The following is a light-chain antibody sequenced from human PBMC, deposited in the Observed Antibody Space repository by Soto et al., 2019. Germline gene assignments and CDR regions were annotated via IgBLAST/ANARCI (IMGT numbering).Light chain of an antibody. CDR2: GAS. Sequence: EIVMTQSPATLSVSPGERATLSCRASQSVSGNLAWYQQKPGQAPRLLIYGASTRATGIPARFSRSGSGTEFTLTISSLQSEDFAVYYGQQYNNWPRTFGQGTKVEIK. V-gene: IGKV3-15*01. CDR3: QQYNNWPRT. J-gene: IGKJ1*01. CDR1: QSVSGN.